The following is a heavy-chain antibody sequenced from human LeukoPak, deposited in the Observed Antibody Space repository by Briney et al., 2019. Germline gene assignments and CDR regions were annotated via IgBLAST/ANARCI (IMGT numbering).Heavy chain of an antibody. V-gene: IGHV4-4*07. J-gene: IGHJ6*03. D-gene: IGHD4-17*01. CDR1: GGSISSYY. CDR2: IYTSGST. Sequence: PSETLSLTCTVSGGSISSYYWSWIRQPAGKGLEWIGRIYTSGSTNYNPSLKSRVTMSVDTSKNQFSLKLSSVTAADTAVYYCARADGDYGSYYYYMDVWGKGTTVTVSS. CDR3: ARADGDYGSYYYYMDV.